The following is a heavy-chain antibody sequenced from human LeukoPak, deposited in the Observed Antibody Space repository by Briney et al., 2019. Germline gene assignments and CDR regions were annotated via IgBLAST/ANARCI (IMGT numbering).Heavy chain of an antibody. Sequence: GESLKISCKGSGYSFTSYWIGWVRQMPGKGLEWMGIIYPGDSDARYSPSFQGQVTISADKSISTAYLQWSSLKASDTAIYYCARTPFPNGYYMDVWGKGTTVTISS. J-gene: IGHJ6*03. CDR1: GYSFTSYW. V-gene: IGHV5-51*01. CDR2: IYPGDSDA. D-gene: IGHD2-8*01. CDR3: ARTPFPNGYYMDV.